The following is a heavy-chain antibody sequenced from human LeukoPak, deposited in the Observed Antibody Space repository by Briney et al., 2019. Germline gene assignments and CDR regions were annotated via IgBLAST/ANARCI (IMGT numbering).Heavy chain of an antibody. CDR2: INPNSGDT. CDR1: GYTFTGYY. D-gene: IGHD6-13*01. CDR3: ARWDGYSSSPDY. Sequence: ASVKVSCKASGYTFTGYYMHWVRQAPGQGLEWMGWINPNSGDTDYAQKFQGRVTMTRDTSISATYMEVSRLRSDDTAVYYCARWDGYSSSPDYWGQGTLVTDSS. V-gene: IGHV1-2*02. J-gene: IGHJ4*02.